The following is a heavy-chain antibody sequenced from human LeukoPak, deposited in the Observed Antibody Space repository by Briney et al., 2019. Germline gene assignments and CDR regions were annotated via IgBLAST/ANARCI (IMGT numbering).Heavy chain of an antibody. D-gene: IGHD6-13*01. CDR3: ARARVAAAGSYYFDY. V-gene: IGHV4-39*07. CDR2: IYYSGST. J-gene: IGHJ4*02. CDR1: GGSISSSNFY. Sequence: PSETLSLTCTVSGGSISSSNFYWGWIRQPPGKGLEWIGSIYYSGSTYYNPSLKSRVTISVDTSKNQFSLKLSSVTAADTAVYYCARARVAAAGSYYFDYWGQGTLVTVSS.